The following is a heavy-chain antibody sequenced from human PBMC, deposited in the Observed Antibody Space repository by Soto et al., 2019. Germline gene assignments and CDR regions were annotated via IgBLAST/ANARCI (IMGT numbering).Heavy chain of an antibody. Sequence: WGSLRLSCAASGFTFSSYRLCWVRQAPGKELEWVANIKQDGSEKYYVDSVKGRFTISRDNAKNSLYLQMNSLRAEDTAVYSCARVTGYSSSAVFYYFGMDVWGQGTKATVSS. CDR1: GFTFSSYR. CDR3: ARVTGYSSSAVFYYFGMDV. D-gene: IGHD6-13*01. V-gene: IGHV3-7*01. J-gene: IGHJ6*02. CDR2: IKQDGSEK.